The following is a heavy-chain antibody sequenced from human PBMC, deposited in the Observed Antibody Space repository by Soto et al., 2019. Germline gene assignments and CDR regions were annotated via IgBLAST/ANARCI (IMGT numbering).Heavy chain of an antibody. CDR1: GYSFAGYW. V-gene: IGHV5-10-1*01. D-gene: IGHD3-22*01. J-gene: IGHJ4*02. CDR3: ARQIYDSDTGPNFQYYFDS. Sequence: SLKISCKVSGYSFAGYWITWVRQKPGKGLEWMGRIDPSDSQTYYSPSFRGHVTISVTKSITTVFLQWSSLRASDTAMYYCARQIYDSDTGPNFQYYFDSWGQGTPVTSPQ. CDR2: IDPSDSQT.